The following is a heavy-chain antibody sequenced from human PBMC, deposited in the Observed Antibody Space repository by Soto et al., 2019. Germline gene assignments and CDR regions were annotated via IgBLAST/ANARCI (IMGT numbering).Heavy chain of an antibody. Sequence: QLQLQESGSGLVKPSQTLSLTCAVSGGSISSGGYSWSWIRQPPGKGLEWIGYIYHSGNTYYNPSLKSRVSISIDRSKTQFSLQLSSVTAADTAVYYCASMRGGYDSRGYDCWGQGALVTVSP. CDR2: IYHSGNT. CDR3: ASMRGGYDSRGYDC. V-gene: IGHV4-30-2*01. J-gene: IGHJ4*02. CDR1: GGSISSGGYS. D-gene: IGHD3-22*01.